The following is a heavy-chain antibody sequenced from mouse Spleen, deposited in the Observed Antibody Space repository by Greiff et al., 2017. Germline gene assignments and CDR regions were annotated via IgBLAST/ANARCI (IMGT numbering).Heavy chain of an antibody. CDR3: ARGGYYEEVFAD. D-gene: IGHD2-3*01. V-gene: IGHV14-2*01. Sequence: EVQLQQSGAELVKPGASVKLSCTASGFNIKDYYMHWVKQRTEQGLEWIGRIDPEDGETKHAPKFQGKATITADTSSNTAYLQLSSLTSEDTAVYYCARGGYYEEVFADWGQGTLVTVSA. J-gene: IGHJ3*01. CDR2: IDPEDGET. CDR1: GFNIKDYY.